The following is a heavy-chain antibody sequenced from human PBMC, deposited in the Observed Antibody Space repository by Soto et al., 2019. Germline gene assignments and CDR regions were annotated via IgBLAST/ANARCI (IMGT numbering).Heavy chain of an antibody. CDR3: VKGNQLLRYYFES. Sequence: VQLVESGGGLVQPGRSLRLSCLASGFSFRSCAMHWVRQAPGKGLEYVSGITSEGDRTWHADSVKGRFTVSRDNSRNTLYLHLSSLRAEDTAVYYCVKGNQLLRYYFESWGQGTLVTVSS. J-gene: IGHJ4*02. CDR2: ITSEGDRT. CDR1: GFSFRSCA. D-gene: IGHD2-21*01. V-gene: IGHV3-64D*06.